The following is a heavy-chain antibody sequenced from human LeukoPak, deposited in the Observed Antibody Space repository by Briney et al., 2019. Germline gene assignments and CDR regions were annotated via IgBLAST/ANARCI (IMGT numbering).Heavy chain of an antibody. J-gene: IGHJ4*02. D-gene: IGHD2-2*01. CDR3: AKVTRGYCSSSSCWNFDH. V-gene: IGHV3-23*01. Sequence: GGSLRLSCAASGFTFSNYAMTWVRQAPGRGLEWISTISGSGAGTDYADSVKGRFTISRDKSKNTLYLQMNSLTAEDTAVYYCAKVTRGYCSSSSCWNFDHWGQGTLVTASS. CDR2: ISGSGAGT. CDR1: GFTFSNYA.